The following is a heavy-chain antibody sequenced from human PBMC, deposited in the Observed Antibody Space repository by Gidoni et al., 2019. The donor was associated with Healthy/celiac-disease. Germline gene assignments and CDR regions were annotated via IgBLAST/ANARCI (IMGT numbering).Heavy chain of an antibody. J-gene: IGHJ4*02. CDR2: ISYDGSNK. CDR3: ARSITMIVVVPHY. V-gene: IGHV3-30*03. D-gene: IGHD3-22*01. Sequence: LEWVAVISYDGSNKYYADSVKGRFTISRDNSKNTLYLQMNSLRAEDTAVYYCARSITMIVVVPHYWGQGTRVTVSS.